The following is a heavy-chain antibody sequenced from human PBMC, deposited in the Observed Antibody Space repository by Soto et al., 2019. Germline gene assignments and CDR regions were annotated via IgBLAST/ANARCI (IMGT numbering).Heavy chain of an antibody. J-gene: IGHJ4*02. CDR1: GFTFSSYW. D-gene: IGHD6-19*01. CDR2: INNDGSST. Sequence: EVQLVESGGGLLQPGGSLRLSCAASGFTFSSYWMHWVRQVPGKGLVWVSLINNDGSSTRYADSVKGRFTIPRDNAKNTLYLQMNSLRAEDTAVYYCATGSGWYSPDYWGQGTLVTVSS. CDR3: ATGSGWYSPDY. V-gene: IGHV3-74*01.